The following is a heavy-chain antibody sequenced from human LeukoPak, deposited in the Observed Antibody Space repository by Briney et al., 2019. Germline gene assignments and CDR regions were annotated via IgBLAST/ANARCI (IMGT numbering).Heavy chain of an antibody. V-gene: IGHV4-61*02. D-gene: IGHD2-2*01. CDR1: GGSISSGSYY. CDR3: ARERDIVVVPAAMAHFDY. CDR2: IYTSGST. J-gene: IGHJ4*02. Sequence: SETLSLTCTVSGGSISSGSYYWSWIRQPAGKGLEWIGRIYTSGSTNYNPSLKSRVTISVDTSKSQFSLKLSSVTAADTAVYYCARERDIVVVPAAMAHFDYWGQGTLVTVSS.